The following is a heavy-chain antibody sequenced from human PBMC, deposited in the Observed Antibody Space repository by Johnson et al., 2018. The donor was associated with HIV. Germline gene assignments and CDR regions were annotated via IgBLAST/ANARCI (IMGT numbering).Heavy chain of an antibody. CDR2: ISYYGRNQ. J-gene: IGHJ3*02. Sequence: QVQLVESGGGLVQPGGSLRLSCAASGFSFSDHYMDWVRQAPGKGLEWVAVISYYGRNQYYADSEKGRFTISRDNSTNTLYLQMNSLRAEDTAIYYCAKDLSRPTLNAFDIWGQGTMGTVSS. V-gene: IGHV3-30*18. CDR1: GFSFSDHY. D-gene: IGHD4-11*01. CDR3: AKDLSRPTLNAFDI.